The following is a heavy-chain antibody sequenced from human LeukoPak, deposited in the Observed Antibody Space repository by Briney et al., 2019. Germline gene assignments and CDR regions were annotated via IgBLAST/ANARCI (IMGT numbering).Heavy chain of an antibody. Sequence: GGSLRLSYAASGFTFSSYSMNWVRQAPGKGLEWVSSISSSSSYIYYADSVKGRFTISRDNAKNSLYLQMNSLRAEDTAVYYCAGDQGSGWFDPWGQGTLVTVSS. CDR1: GFTFSSYS. CDR2: ISSSSSYI. V-gene: IGHV3-21*01. CDR3: AGDQGSGWFDP. J-gene: IGHJ5*02.